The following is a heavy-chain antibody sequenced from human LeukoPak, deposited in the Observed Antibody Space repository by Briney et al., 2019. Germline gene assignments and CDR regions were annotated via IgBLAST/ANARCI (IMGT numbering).Heavy chain of an antibody. CDR1: GYSFTSYW. CDR3: ARHFSSYSSSSRLAY. D-gene: IGHD6-13*01. Sequence: GASLKISCKGSGYSFTSYWISWVRQMPGKGLEWMGRIDPSDSYTNYSPSFQGHVTISADKSITTAYLQWSSLKASDTAMYYCARHFSSYSSSSRLAYWGQGTLVTVSS. J-gene: IGHJ4*02. CDR2: IDPSDSYT. V-gene: IGHV5-10-1*01.